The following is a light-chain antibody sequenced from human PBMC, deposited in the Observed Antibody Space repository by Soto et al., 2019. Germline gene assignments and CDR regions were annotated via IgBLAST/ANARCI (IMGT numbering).Light chain of an antibody. Sequence: ETVLTQSPCTLSMSPGERATLCCRASQSVTNNYLAWYQHKPGQAPRFLIYGASSRATGIPDRFSGSGSGTDFTLTISRLEPEDFAVYYCQQHGRSPPSWTFGQGTKVEIK. CDR3: QQHGRSPPSWT. V-gene: IGKV3-20*01. CDR1: QSVTNNY. J-gene: IGKJ1*01. CDR2: GAS.